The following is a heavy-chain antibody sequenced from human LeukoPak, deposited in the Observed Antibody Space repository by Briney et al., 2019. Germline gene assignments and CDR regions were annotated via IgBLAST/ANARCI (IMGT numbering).Heavy chain of an antibody. CDR3: ARNEGNTISFDY. CDR1: GGSISSYY. CDR2: IYYSGST. D-gene: IGHD3-3*01. V-gene: IGHV4-59*01. Sequence: PSETLSLTCTVSGGSISSYYWSWIRQPPGKGLEWIGYIYYSGSTNYNPSLKSRVTIPVDTSKNQFSLKLSSVTAADTAVYYCARNEGNTISFDYWGQGTLVTVSS. J-gene: IGHJ4*02.